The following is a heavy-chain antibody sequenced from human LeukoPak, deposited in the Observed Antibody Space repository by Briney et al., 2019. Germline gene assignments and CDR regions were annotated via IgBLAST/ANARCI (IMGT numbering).Heavy chain of an antibody. D-gene: IGHD2-15*01. CDR3: ASSYCSGGGCYSDWFDP. Sequence: SETLSLTCAVYGGSFSGYYWNWIRRPPGKGLEWIGEISHSGSTNYNPSLKSRVTISVDTSKNQFSLKLSSVTAADKAVYYCASSYCSGGGCYSDWFDPWGQGTLVTVS. CDR2: ISHSGST. V-gene: IGHV4-34*01. J-gene: IGHJ5*02. CDR1: GGSFSGYY.